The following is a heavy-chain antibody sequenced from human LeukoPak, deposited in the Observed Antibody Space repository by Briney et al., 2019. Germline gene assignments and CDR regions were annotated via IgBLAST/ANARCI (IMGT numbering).Heavy chain of an antibody. CDR3: ARERQDTVIHSGAFDI. V-gene: IGHV3-30-3*01. CDR1: GFTFSNYF. D-gene: IGHD2-21*02. Sequence: GGSLRLSCAASGFTFSNYFMHWVRQAPGTGLEWVADIASDGSHTFYVESVKGRFTISRDNSKNTLYLQMNSLGPEDTAVYFCARERQDTVIHSGAFDIWGQGTMVTVSS. CDR2: IASDGSHT. J-gene: IGHJ3*02.